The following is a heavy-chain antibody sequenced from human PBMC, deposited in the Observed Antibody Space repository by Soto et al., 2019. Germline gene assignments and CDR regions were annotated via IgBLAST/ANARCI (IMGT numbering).Heavy chain of an antibody. V-gene: IGHV3-30-3*01. CDR1: GFTFSSYA. D-gene: IGHD5-18*01. CDR3: ARVDGTAMVRISSVISACDI. CDR2: ISYDGSNK. Sequence: QVQLVESGGGVVQPGRSLRLSCAASGFTFSSYAMHWVRQAPGKGLEWVAVISYDGSNKYYAYSVKGRFTISRDNSKDTLYLQMDSLRAEDTAVYYCARVDGTAMVRISSVISACDIWGRGRMVTFSS. J-gene: IGHJ3*02.